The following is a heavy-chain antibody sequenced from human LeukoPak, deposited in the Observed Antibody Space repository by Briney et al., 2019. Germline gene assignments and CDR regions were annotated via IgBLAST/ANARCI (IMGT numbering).Heavy chain of an antibody. V-gene: IGHV4-59*08. J-gene: IGHJ4*02. CDR2: MSYTGGT. CDR3: ARHREGHCSGGSCPYYFDY. D-gene: IGHD2-15*01. Sequence: SETLSLTCTVSGGSMSSYFWSWVRQSPGKGLAWIGYMSYTGGTNYNPSLESRVTISVDTSKNQISLKLSSVTAADTAVYYCARHREGHCSGGSCPYYFDYWGQGTLVTVSS. CDR1: GGSMSSYF.